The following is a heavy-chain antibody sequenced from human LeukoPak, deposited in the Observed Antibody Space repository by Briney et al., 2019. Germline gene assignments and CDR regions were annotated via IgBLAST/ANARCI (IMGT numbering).Heavy chain of an antibody. CDR2: ILGSGDST. D-gene: IGHD3-22*01. Sequence: GGSLRLSCAASGFTFSNYAMSWVRQAPGKGLEWVSGILGSGDSTYYADSVKGRFTISRDNSKNILYLQMNGLRAEDTAVYYCARATGNSGYYALGYWGQGTLVTVSS. CDR3: ARATGNSGYYALGY. J-gene: IGHJ4*02. V-gene: IGHV3-23*01. CDR1: GFTFSNYA.